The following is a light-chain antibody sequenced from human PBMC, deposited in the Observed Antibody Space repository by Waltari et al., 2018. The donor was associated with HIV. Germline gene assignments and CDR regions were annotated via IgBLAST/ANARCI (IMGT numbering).Light chain of an antibody. J-gene: IGKJ2*01. CDR1: QSLLPSNGSNY. V-gene: IGKV2-28*01. Sequence: DIVMTQSPLSLPVTPEEPASISCRSSQSLLPSNGSNYLDWYLQTQGQSPQLLIYLGCNRPSGVADRCSGSGADTEFTLKISRVEAVDVGVYDCGQALQTPDTSGLGTKLQL. CDR3: GQALQTPDT. CDR2: LGC.